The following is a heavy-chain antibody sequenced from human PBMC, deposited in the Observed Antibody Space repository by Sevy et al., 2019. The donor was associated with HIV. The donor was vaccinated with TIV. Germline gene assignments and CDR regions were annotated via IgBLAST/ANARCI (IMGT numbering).Heavy chain of an antibody. CDR3: AILGVDCVSTNCYGMRSLSFDF. V-gene: IGHV3-30-3*01. Sequence: GGSLRLSCAASGFTFSSFAMHWVRQAPGKGLEWVAVISYDGSSKYYPDSVKGRFTISRDNAKNTLYLQMNRLRPGDTAVYFCAILGVDCVSTNCYGMRSLSFDFWGQGTLVTVSS. D-gene: IGHD2-2*01. CDR2: ISYDGSSK. CDR1: GFTFSSFA. J-gene: IGHJ4*02.